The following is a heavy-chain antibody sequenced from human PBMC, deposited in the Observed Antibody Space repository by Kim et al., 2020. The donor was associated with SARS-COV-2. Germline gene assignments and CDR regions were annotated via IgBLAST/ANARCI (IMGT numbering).Heavy chain of an antibody. J-gene: IGHJ6*04. CDR1: RGSMRGITYY. CDR2: MYSNGNT. D-gene: IGHD5-18*01. Sequence: SETLSLTCTVSRGSMRGITYYWNWIRQPAGKGLEWMGCMYSNGNTNYNPSLQNRLMISADTSNNQFSLKLTSVTAADTGVYYCARAERNFQDSDVPDEHFFYRYGMGVWGKGTTVTVSA. CDR3: ARAERNFQDSDVPDEHFFYRYGMGV. V-gene: IGHV4-61*02.